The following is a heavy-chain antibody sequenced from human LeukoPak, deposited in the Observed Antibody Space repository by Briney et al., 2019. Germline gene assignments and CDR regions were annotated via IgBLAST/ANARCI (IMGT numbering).Heavy chain of an antibody. D-gene: IGHD2-2*01. CDR1: GGTFSSYA. CDR2: IIPILGIA. J-gene: IGHJ6*02. Sequence: GASVKVSCKASGGTFSSYAICWVRQAPGQGLEWMGRIIPILGIANYAQKFQGRVTITADKSTSTAYMELSSLRSEDTAVYYCARDCSSTNLYYYYGMDVWGQGTTVTVSS. V-gene: IGHV1-69*04. CDR3: ARDCSSTNLYYYYGMDV.